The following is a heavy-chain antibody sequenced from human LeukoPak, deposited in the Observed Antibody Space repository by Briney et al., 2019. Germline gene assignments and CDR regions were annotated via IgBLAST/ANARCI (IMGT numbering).Heavy chain of an antibody. D-gene: IGHD5-18*01. V-gene: IGHV3-53*01. CDR3: ARGDTAMVMLGDY. J-gene: IGHJ4*02. Sequence: QTGGSLRLSCAASGFTVSSNYMSWVRQAPGKGLEWVSVIYSGGSTYYADSVKGRFTISRDNSKNTLYLQMNSLRAEDTAVYYCARGDTAMVMLGDYWGQGTLVTVSS. CDR1: GFTVSSNY. CDR2: IYSGGST.